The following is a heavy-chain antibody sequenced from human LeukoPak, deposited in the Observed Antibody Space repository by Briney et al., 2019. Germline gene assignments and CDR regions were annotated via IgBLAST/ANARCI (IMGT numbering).Heavy chain of an antibody. CDR2: ISAYNGNT. Sequence: ASVKVSCKASGGTFSSYAISWVRQAPGQGLEWMGWISAYNGNTNYAQKLQGRVTMTTDTSTSTAYMELRSLRSDDTAVYYCARTPLTVTTYHYWGQGTLVTVSS. V-gene: IGHV1-18*01. CDR3: ARTPLTVTTYHY. D-gene: IGHD4-17*01. CDR1: GGTFSSYA. J-gene: IGHJ4*02.